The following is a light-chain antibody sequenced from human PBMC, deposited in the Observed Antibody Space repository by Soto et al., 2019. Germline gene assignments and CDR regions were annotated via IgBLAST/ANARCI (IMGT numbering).Light chain of an antibody. J-gene: IGKJ3*01. Sequence: IQLTQSPSSLSASVGDRVTISCRASQGISSYLAWYQQKPGKAPKLLIYAASTLQGGVPSRFSGSGSGTDFTLTITSLQPEDFATYYCQQFNSYARAFGDGTKVDIK. CDR3: QQFNSYARA. CDR2: AAS. V-gene: IGKV1-9*01. CDR1: QGISSY.